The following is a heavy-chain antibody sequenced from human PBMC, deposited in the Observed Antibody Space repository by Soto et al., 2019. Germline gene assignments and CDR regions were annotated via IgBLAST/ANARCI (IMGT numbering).Heavy chain of an antibody. V-gene: IGHV3-23*01. Sequence: GGSLRLSCAASGFPFSSYAMSWVRQAPGKGLEWVSAISGSGGSTYYADSVKGRFTISRDNSKNTLYLQMNSLRAEDTAVYYCAKDLLVAVDFDAFDIWGQGTMVTVSS. D-gene: IGHD2-15*01. CDR1: GFPFSSYA. CDR3: AKDLLVAVDFDAFDI. CDR2: ISGSGGST. J-gene: IGHJ3*02.